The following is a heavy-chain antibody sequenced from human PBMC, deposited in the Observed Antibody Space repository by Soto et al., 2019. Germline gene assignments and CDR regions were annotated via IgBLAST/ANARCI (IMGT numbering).Heavy chain of an antibody. Sequence: ASVKVSCKASGYTFTSYDINWVRQATGQGLEWMGWMNPNSGNTGYAQKFQGRVTMTRNTSISTAYMELSSLRSEDTAVYYCAIVVVPAAMGGYYYYYMDVWGKGTTVTVSS. V-gene: IGHV1-8*01. D-gene: IGHD2-2*01. CDR2: MNPNSGNT. J-gene: IGHJ6*03. CDR1: GYTFTSYD. CDR3: AIVVVPAAMGGYYYYYMDV.